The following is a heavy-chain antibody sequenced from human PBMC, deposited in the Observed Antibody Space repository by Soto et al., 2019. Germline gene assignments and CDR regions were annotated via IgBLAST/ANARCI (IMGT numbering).Heavy chain of an antibody. D-gene: IGHD3-10*01. Sequence: QVQLVESGGGVVQPGRSLRLSCAPSGFTFSAYGMHWVRQAPGKGLEWVAVISYDGSDKCYLDSVKGRFTISRDNYKNTLYLQMNSLGAEDTAVYYCVKGGRRDGDDFDLWGQGPMVTVSS. CDR3: VKGGRRDGDDFDL. CDR2: ISYDGSDK. V-gene: IGHV3-30*18. J-gene: IGHJ3*01. CDR1: GFTFSAYG.